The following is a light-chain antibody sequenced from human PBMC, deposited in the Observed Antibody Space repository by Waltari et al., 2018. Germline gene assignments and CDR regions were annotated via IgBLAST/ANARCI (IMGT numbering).Light chain of an antibody. J-gene: IGLJ3*02. V-gene: IGLV2-23*02. CDR3: CSYAGSNSWV. CDR1: SSNIWRYNL. CDR2: EVY. Sequence: SALIQPASVSGSPGQSITISCTGTSSNIWRYNLVSWYQQYPGKAPKVMIYEVYKRPSGVSNRFSGSKSGNTASLTISGLQAEDETDYYCCSYAGSNSWVFGGGTKVTVL.